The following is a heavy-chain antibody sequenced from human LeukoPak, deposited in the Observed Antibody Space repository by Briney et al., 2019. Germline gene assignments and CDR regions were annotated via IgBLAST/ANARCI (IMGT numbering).Heavy chain of an antibody. CDR2: TYYSGST. CDR1: GGSISSYY. CDR3: ARDPTWGYFDL. Sequence: SETLSLTCTVSGGSISSYYWSWIRQPPGKGLEWIGYTYYSGSTNYNPSLKSRVTISVDTSKNQFSLKLSSVTAADTAVYYCARDPTWGYFDLWGRGTLVTVSS. D-gene: IGHD7-27*01. V-gene: IGHV4-59*01. J-gene: IGHJ2*01.